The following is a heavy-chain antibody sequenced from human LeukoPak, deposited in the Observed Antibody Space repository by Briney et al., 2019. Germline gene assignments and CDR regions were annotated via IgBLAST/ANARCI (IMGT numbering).Heavy chain of an antibody. CDR3: AKDKIGSGWPCYFDY. CDR2: ISGSGGST. J-gene: IGHJ4*02. Sequence: GGSLRLSCAASGFTFSSYAMSWVRQAPGKGLEWVSTISGSGGSTYYADSVKGRFTISRDNSKNTLYLQMNSLRAEDTAVYYCAKDKIGSGWPCYFDYWGQGTLVTVSS. CDR1: GFTFSSYA. V-gene: IGHV3-23*01. D-gene: IGHD6-19*01.